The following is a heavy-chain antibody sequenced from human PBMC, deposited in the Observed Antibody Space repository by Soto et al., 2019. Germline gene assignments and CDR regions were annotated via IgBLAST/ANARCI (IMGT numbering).Heavy chain of an antibody. CDR2: IKSKTDGGTT. CDR3: TTGGYCSGGSCYPPYYYYYGMDV. D-gene: IGHD2-15*01. CDR1: GFTFSNAW. V-gene: IGHV3-15*01. Sequence: EVQLVESGGGLVKPGGSLRLSCAASGFTFSNAWMSWVRQAPGQGLEWVGRIKSKTDGGTTDYAAPVKGRYTISRDDSKNTLYPQMTSLKTEDTAVYYCTTGGYCSGGSCYPPYYYYYGMDVWGQGTTVTVSS. J-gene: IGHJ6*02.